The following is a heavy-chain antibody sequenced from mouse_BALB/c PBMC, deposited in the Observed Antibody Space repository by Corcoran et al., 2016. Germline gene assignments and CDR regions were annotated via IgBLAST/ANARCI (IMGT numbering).Heavy chain of an antibody. CDR3: ARSSYGSSYNYFDY. CDR1: GYTFTNYG. Sequence: QIQLVQSGPELKKPGETVKISCKASGYTFTNYGMNWVKHAPGKGLKWMGWINTYTGEPTYADDFKGRFAFSLETSASTAYLQINNLKNEDTATYFCARSSYGSSYNYFDYWGQGTTLTVSS. V-gene: IGHV9-3-1*01. D-gene: IGHD1-1*01. CDR2: INTYTGEP. J-gene: IGHJ2*01.